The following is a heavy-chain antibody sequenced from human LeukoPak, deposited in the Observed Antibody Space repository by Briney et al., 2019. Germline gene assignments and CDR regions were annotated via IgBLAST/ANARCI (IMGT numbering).Heavy chain of an antibody. Sequence: ASVKVSCKASGYTFTGYYIHWVRQAPGQGLEWMGWIIPNSGATNYLQKFQGRVTMTRDTSISTAYMELSSLRSDDSAFYYCARASYSIPLDYWGLGIVVTVSS. CDR1: GYTFTGYY. CDR2: IIPNSGAT. V-gene: IGHV1-2*02. J-gene: IGHJ4*02. CDR3: ARASYSIPLDY. D-gene: IGHD6-13*01.